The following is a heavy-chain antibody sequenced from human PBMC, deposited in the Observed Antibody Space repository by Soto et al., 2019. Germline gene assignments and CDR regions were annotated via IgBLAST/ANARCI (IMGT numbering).Heavy chain of an antibody. CDR3: ARDEMVVATGSRTWHYYYGMDV. J-gene: IGHJ6*02. CDR2: IIPIFSTA. V-gene: IGHV1-69*12. D-gene: IGHD2-15*01. Sequence: QVQLVQSGAEVKKPGSSLKVSCKSSGGTFSTYAISWVRQAPGQGLEWMGGIIPIFSTANYAQKFQGRVTINADESTTTAYRELISLRSEDTAVYYCARDEMVVATGSRTWHYYYGMDVWGQGTTVTVPS. CDR1: GGTFSTYA.